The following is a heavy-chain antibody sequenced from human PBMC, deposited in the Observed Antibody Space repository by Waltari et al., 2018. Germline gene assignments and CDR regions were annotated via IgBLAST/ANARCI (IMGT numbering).Heavy chain of an antibody. Sequence: QVQLVQSAADVKKPGASVRVSCTPSGYTFNDYYISWVRQAPGKGLEWRGWINPNTGATNLAQKYQGRLSMTRDTSITTAYMELNGLTSDDTAVYYCARDLFPSFWSGYGIDFWGQGTLVTVSS. CDR1: GYTFNDYY. D-gene: IGHD3-3*01. CDR2: INPNTGAT. V-gene: IGHV1-2*02. CDR3: ARDLFPSFWSGYGIDF. J-gene: IGHJ3*01.